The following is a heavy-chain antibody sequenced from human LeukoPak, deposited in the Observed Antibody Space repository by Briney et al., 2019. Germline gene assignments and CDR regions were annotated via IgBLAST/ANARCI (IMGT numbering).Heavy chain of an antibody. V-gene: IGHV1-18*01. CDR1: GYTFTSYG. J-gene: IGHJ5*02. Sequence: ASVKVSCKASGYTFTSYGISWVRQAPGQGLEWMGWISAYNGNTNYAQKLQGRVTMTTDTSTSTAYMELRSLRSDDTAVYYCARAPAYYDILTGYYPNWFDPWGQGTLVTVSS. D-gene: IGHD3-9*01. CDR2: ISAYNGNT. CDR3: ARAPAYYDILTGYYPNWFDP.